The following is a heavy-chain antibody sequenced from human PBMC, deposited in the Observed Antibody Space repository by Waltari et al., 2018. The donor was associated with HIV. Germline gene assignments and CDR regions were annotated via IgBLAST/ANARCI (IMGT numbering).Heavy chain of an antibody. CDR1: GFEFSHYS. D-gene: IGHD3-10*01. CDR3: VRDDPGYGPIDY. J-gene: IGHJ4*01. V-gene: IGHV3-21*04. Sequence: VYLVESGGGVVKTGGSIRLTCEASGFEFSHYSFNWVRQIPARGLEWVASIRRSSNENHYVDSVRGRFVISRDDSESSVYLQMDSLREEDTATYFCVRDDPGYGPIDYWGQGTLVTV. CDR2: IRRSSNEN.